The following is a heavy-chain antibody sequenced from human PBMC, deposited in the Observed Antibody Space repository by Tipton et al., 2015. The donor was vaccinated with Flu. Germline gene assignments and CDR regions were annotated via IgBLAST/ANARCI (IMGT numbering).Heavy chain of an antibody. J-gene: IGHJ6*02. V-gene: IGHV3-30-3*01. Sequence: SLRLSCAASGFTFDDYAMHWVRQAPGKGLEWVAVISYDGSNKYYADSVKGRFTISRDNSKNTLYLQMNSLRAEDTAVYYCARATIYYYYGMDVWGQGTTVTVSS. CDR1: GFTFDDYA. CDR2: ISYDGSNK. D-gene: IGHD5-24*01. CDR3: ARATIYYYYGMDV.